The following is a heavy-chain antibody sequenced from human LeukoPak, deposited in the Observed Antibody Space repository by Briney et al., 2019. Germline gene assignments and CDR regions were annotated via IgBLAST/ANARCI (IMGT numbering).Heavy chain of an antibody. V-gene: IGHV4-59*08. Sequence: SETLSLTCTVSGGSVNYYYWSWIRQPPGRGLEWIGYIYYSGTTNYNPSLKSRVTISVDTSKNQFSLKLSSVTAADTAVYYCARLIAVAGTGVDASDIWGQGTMVTVSS. J-gene: IGHJ3*02. D-gene: IGHD6-19*01. CDR3: ARLIAVAGTGVDASDI. CDR1: GGSVNYYY. CDR2: IYYSGTT.